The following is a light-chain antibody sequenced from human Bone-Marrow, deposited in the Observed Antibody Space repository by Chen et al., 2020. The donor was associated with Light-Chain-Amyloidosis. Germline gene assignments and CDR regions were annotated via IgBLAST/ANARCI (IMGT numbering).Light chain of an antibody. CDR3: AAWDDSPNWV. Sequence: QSVLTQPPSASGTPGQRVTISCSGSSSNIGSNTVNWYQQLPGTAPKLLIYSNNQRPSEVPDRFSGSKSGTSASLAISGLQSEDEADYYCAAWDDSPNWVFGGGTKLTVL. J-gene: IGLJ3*02. V-gene: IGLV1-44*01. CDR2: SNN. CDR1: SSNIGSNT.